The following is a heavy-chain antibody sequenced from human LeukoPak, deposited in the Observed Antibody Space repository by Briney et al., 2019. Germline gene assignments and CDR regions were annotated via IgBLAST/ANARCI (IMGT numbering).Heavy chain of an antibody. CDR3: ARDPATYNWNDVDYFDY. D-gene: IGHD1-1*01. Sequence: ASVKVSCKASGYTFTSYGISWVRQAPGQGLEWVGWISAYNGNTNYAQKLQGRVTMTTDTSTSTAYMELRSLRSDDTAVYYCARDPATYNWNDVDYFDYWGQGTLVTISS. CDR1: GYTFTSYG. V-gene: IGHV1-18*01. J-gene: IGHJ4*02. CDR2: ISAYNGNT.